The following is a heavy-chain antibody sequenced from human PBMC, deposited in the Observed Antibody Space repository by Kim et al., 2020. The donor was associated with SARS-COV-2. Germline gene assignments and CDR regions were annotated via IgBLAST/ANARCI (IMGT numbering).Heavy chain of an antibody. CDR1: GYTFTSYG. D-gene: IGHD6-19*01. CDR2: ISAYNGNT. CDR3: ARVYSPYSSGWYTNFDY. Sequence: ASVKVSCKASGYTFTSYGISWVRQAPGQGLEWMGWISAYNGNTIYAQKLQGRVTMTTDTSTSTAYMELRSLRSDDTAVYYCARVYSPYSSGWYTNFDYWGQGTLVTVSS. V-gene: IGHV1-18*01. J-gene: IGHJ4*02.